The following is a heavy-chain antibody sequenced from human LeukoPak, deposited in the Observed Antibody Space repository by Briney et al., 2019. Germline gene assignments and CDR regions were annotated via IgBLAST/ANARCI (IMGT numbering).Heavy chain of an antibody. CDR3: ARGRGIAAAGMSYYFDY. CDR2: ISSSSSYT. Sequence: GGSLRLSCAASGFTFSDYYMSWSRQAPGKGLEWVSYISSSSSYTNYADSVKGRFTISRDNAKNSLYLQMNSLRAEDTAVYYCARGRGIAAAGMSYYFDYWGQGTLVPVSS. D-gene: IGHD6-13*01. V-gene: IGHV3-11*06. J-gene: IGHJ4*02. CDR1: GFTFSDYY.